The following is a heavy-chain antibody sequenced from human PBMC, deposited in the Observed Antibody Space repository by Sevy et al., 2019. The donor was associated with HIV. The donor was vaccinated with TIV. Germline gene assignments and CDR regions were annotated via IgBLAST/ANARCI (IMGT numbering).Heavy chain of an antibody. CDR2: INAGNGNT. J-gene: IGHJ4*02. Sequence: ASVKVSCKASGYTFTSYAMHWVRQAPGQRLEWMGWINAGNGNTKYSQKFQGRVTITRDTSASTAYMELSSLRSEDTAVYYCARGSIAARSVFDYWGRGTLVTVSS. V-gene: IGHV1-3*01. CDR3: ARGSIAARSVFDY. CDR1: GYTFTSYA. D-gene: IGHD6-6*01.